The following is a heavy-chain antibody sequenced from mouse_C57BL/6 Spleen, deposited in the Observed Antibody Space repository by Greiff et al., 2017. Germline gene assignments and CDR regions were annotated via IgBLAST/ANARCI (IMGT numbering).Heavy chain of an antibody. J-gene: IGHJ1*03. D-gene: IGHD2-3*01. CDR1: GYTFTDYY. CDR2: INPYNGGT. V-gene: IGHV1-19*01. CDR3: ASNDGYYEWYFDV. Sequence: EVQLQQSGPVLVKPGASVKMSCKASGYTFTDYYMNWVKQSHGKSLEWIGVINPYNGGTSYNQKFKGKATLTVDKSSSTAYMELNSLTSEDSAVYYCASNDGYYEWYFDVWGTGTTVTVSS.